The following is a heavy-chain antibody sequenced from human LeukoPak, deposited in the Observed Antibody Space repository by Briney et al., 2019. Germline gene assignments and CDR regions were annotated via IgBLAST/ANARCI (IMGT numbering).Heavy chain of an antibody. CDR1: GFTFSSYS. CDR2: ISSSSSYI. CDR3: ARLGSYGSGSYYSVDY. J-gene: IGHJ4*02. V-gene: IGHV3-21*01. Sequence: GGPLRLSCAASGFTFSSYSMNWVRQAPGKGLEWVSSISSSSSYIYYADSVKGRFTISRDNAKNSLYLQMNSLRAEDTAVYYCARLGSYGSGSYYSVDYWGQGTLVTVSS. D-gene: IGHD3-10*01.